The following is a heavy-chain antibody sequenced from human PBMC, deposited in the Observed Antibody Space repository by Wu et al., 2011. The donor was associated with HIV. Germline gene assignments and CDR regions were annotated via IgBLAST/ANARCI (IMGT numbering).Heavy chain of an antibody. Sequence: QVQLVQSGAEVKKPGASVKVSCKASGYTFTNYEINWVRQATGQGLEWMGWMNPKSANTGYAQKFQGRVTMTRDTSTKTAYMELRGLQSDDTAVYYCARVYSTDWYFDYWGQGTLVTVSS. J-gene: IGHJ4*02. D-gene: IGHD6-19*01. CDR3: ARVYSTDWYFDY. CDR1: GYTFTNYE. CDR2: MNPKSANT. V-gene: IGHV1-8*02.